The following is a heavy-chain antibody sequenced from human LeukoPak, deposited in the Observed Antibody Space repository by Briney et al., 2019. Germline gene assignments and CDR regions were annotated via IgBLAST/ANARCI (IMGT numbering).Heavy chain of an antibody. J-gene: IGHJ4*02. CDR2: MSYDGSDI. D-gene: IGHD6-13*01. Sequence: GGSLRLSCAASGFTFSRYAMHWLRQAPGKGLEWLAVMSYDGSDIYYAASVKGRLTISRDNSKNTLYLQVNSLRAEDTAVYYCAKILEAAGPFDCWGQGTLVTVSS. CDR1: GFTFSRYA. CDR3: AKILEAAGPFDC. V-gene: IGHV3-30*04.